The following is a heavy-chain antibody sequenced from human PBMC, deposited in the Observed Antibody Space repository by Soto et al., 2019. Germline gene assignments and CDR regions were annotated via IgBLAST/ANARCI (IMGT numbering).Heavy chain of an antibody. D-gene: IGHD5-12*01. CDR2: IYYSGST. CDR1: GGSISSYS. J-gene: IGHJ6*02. V-gene: IGHV4-59*01. CDR3: ARESIVATDPYYYGMDV. Sequence: KPSETLSLTYTVSGGSISSYSWCWIRQPPGKGLEWIGYIYYSGSTNYNPSLKSRVTISVDTSKNQFSLKLSSVTAADTAVYYGARESIVATDPYYYGMDVWGQGTTVT.